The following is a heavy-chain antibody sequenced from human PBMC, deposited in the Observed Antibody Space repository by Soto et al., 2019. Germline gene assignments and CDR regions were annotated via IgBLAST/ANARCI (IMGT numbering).Heavy chain of an antibody. CDR3: AKDRPNYYGSGGGYYKAGGDY. CDR2: ISGNGANT. V-gene: IGHV3-23*01. J-gene: IGHJ4*02. CDR1: GLTFSTYA. D-gene: IGHD3-10*01. Sequence: EVQLLGSGGGLVQPGGSLRLSCAASGLTFSTYAMSWVRQAPGKGLEWVSSISGNGANTYYTDSVKGRFIISRDNSKNTLFPQMNSQSAEDTALYYCAKDRPNYYGSGGGYYKAGGDYWGQGTLVTVSS.